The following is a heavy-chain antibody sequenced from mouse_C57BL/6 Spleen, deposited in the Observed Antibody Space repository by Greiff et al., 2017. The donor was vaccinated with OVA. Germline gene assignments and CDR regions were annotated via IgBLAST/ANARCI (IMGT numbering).Heavy chain of an antibody. CDR2: ISYSGST. Sequence: VKLQESGPGMVKPSQSLSLTCTVTGYSITSGYDWHWIRHFPGNKLEWMGYISYSGSTNYNPSLKSRISITHDTSKNHFFLKLNSVTTEDTATYYCARGDYDYDWFAYWGQGTLVTVSA. J-gene: IGHJ3*01. CDR1: GYSITSGYD. V-gene: IGHV3-1*01. D-gene: IGHD2-4*01. CDR3: ARGDYDYDWFAY.